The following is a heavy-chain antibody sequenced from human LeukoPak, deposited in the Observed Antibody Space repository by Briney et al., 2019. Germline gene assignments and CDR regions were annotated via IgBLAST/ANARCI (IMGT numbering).Heavy chain of an antibody. CDR3: ARDEVYGELYY. J-gene: IGHJ4*02. V-gene: IGHV4-4*07. CDR1: GESIGSYF. Sequence: SETLSLTCTISGESIGSYFWSWIRQPAGKGLEWIGRISASGSTYYSPSLKSRVSMSVDKSKDQFSLNLTSLSAADTAIYYCARDEVYGELYYWGQGTLVSVSS. CDR2: ISASGST. D-gene: IGHD3-10*01.